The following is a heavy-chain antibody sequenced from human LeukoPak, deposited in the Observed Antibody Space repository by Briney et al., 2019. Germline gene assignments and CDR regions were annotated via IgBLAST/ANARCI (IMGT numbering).Heavy chain of an antibody. CDR1: GYTFTGYY. CDR3: ARGLGYCSGGSCDSNDY. Sequence: ASVKVSCKASGYTFTGYYMHWVRQAPGQGLEWMGWINTNSGGTNYAQKFQGRVTITADKSTSTAYMELSSLRSEDTAVYYCARGLGYCSGGSCDSNDYWGQGTLVTVSS. D-gene: IGHD2-15*01. CDR2: INTNSGGT. V-gene: IGHV1-2*02. J-gene: IGHJ4*02.